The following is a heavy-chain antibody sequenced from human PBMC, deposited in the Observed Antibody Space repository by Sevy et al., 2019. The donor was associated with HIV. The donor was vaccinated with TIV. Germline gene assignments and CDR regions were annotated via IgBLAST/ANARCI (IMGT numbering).Heavy chain of an antibody. CDR2: ISSSSSYI. J-gene: IGHJ3*01. D-gene: IGHD3-22*01. CDR3: AKALNPALESMLEVNLRSLKGFDV. CDR1: GFTFSSYS. V-gene: IGHV3-21*04. Sequence: GGSLRLSCAASGFTFSSYSMNWVRQAPGKGLEWVSSISSSSSYIYYADSVKGRFTISRDNAKNSLYLQMNSLRDDDTAVYYCAKALNPALESMLEVNLRSLKGFDVWGQGTMVTVSS.